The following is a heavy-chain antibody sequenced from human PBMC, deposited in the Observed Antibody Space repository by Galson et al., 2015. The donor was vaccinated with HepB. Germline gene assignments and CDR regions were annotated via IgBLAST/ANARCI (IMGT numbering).Heavy chain of an antibody. D-gene: IGHD3-3*01. CDR1: GFTFTSSA. J-gene: IGHJ6*02. Sequence: SVKVSCKASGFTFTSSAVQWVRQARGQRLEWIGWIVVGSGNTNYAQKFQERVTITRDMSTSTAYMEPSSLRSEDTAVYYCAAPKAIFSKVSYYGMDVWGQGTTVTVSS. CDR3: AAPKAIFSKVSYYGMDV. V-gene: IGHV1-58*01. CDR2: IVVGSGNT.